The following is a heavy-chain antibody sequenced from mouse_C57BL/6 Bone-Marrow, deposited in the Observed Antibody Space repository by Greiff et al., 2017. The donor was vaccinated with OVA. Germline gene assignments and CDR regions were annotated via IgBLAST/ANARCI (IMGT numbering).Heavy chain of an antibody. CDR3: ALFDWYFDV. CDR2: IYPTDSET. J-gene: IGHJ1*03. V-gene: IGHV1-61*01. CDR1: GYTFTSYW. D-gene: IGHD6-1*01. Sequence: QVHVKQPGAELVRPGSSVKLSCKASGYTFTSYWMDWVKQRPGQGLEWIGNIYPTDSETHYNQKFKDKATLTVDKSSSTAYMQLSSLTSEDSAVYYGALFDWYFDVWGTGTTVTVSS.